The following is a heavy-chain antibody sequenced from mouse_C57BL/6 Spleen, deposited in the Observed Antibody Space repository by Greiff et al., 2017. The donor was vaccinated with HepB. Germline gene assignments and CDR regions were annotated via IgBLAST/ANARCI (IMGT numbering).Heavy chain of an antibody. CDR1: GFTFSAYY. D-gene: IGHD1-1*01. V-gene: IGHV5-16*01. CDR3: ARDTDYGKWMDY. CDR2: INSDGSST. J-gene: IGHJ4*01. Sequence: EVKLVESEGGLVQPGSSMKLSCTASGFTFSAYYMAWVRQVPEKGLEWVANINSDGSSTYYLDSLKSRFIISRDNYKNILYMQMSSLQAEDTATDCWARDTDYGKWMDYRGQGTSVTVSS.